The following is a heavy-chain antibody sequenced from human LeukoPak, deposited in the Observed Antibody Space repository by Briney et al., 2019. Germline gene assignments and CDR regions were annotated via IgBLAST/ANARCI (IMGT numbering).Heavy chain of an antibody. V-gene: IGHV4-59*01. CDR2: IYYSGTT. CDR1: GGSISNYY. Sequence: SETLSLTCTVSGGSISNYYWSWIRQPPGKGLEWIGYIYYSGTTNYSPSLKSRVTISVDTSKKQFSLKLSSVTAADTAVYYCARGAGGYRFDPWGLGTLVTVSS. D-gene: IGHD1-1*01. J-gene: IGHJ5*02. CDR3: ARGAGGYRFDP.